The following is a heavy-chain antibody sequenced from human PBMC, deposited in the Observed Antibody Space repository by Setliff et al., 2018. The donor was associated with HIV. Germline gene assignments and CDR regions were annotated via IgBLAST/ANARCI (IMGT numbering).Heavy chain of an antibody. V-gene: IGHV3-66*01. D-gene: IGHD5-12*01. CDR3: ARSGGLEMATMGYFDY. CDR1: GFTVSSNY. J-gene: IGHJ4*02. Sequence: GGSLRLSCAASGFTVSSNYMSWVRQAPGKGLEWVSVSYSGGSTYYADSVKGRFTISRDNSKNTLYLKMNSLRAEDTAVYYCARSGGLEMATMGYFDYWGQGTLVTVSS. CDR2: SYSGGST.